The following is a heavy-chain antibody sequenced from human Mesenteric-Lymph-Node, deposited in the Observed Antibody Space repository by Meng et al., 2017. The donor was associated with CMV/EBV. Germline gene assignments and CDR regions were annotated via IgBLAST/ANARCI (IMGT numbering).Heavy chain of an antibody. V-gene: IGHV4-59*02. CDR2: IFSGGHT. D-gene: IGHD3-3*02. CDR1: GVSVSSYY. CDR3: ATFRSHVSIFGVAPGWFDP. Sequence: GSLRLSCNVSGVSVSSYYWSWIRQPPGKGLEWIGYIFSGGHTDYNPSLKSRVTISIDMSKNQFSLKMSSVTVADTAIYYCATFRSHVSIFGVAPGWFDPWGQGTLVIVSS. J-gene: IGHJ5*02.